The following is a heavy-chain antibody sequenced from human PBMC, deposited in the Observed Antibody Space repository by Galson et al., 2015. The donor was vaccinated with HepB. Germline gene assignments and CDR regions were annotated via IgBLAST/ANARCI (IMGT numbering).Heavy chain of an antibody. CDR3: ARGFVYD. J-gene: IGHJ1*01. Sequence: SLRLSCAASGFNFSNFWMLWVRQTPEKGLEWVANIKSDGSQKYYVDSVKGRFTISRDNAKNSLYLQMNSLRVEDTAIYYCARGFVYDWGQGTLVTVSS. CDR1: GFNFSNFW. CDR2: IKSDGSQK. D-gene: IGHD5/OR15-5a*01. V-gene: IGHV3-7*01.